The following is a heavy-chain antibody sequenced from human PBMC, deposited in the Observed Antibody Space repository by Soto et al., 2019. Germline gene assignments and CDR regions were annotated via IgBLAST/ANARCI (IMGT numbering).Heavy chain of an antibody. J-gene: IGHJ4*02. D-gene: IGHD3-22*01. CDR1: GVSISSGNFY. Sequence: SETLSLTCTVSGVSISSGNFYWGWIRQPPGKGLEWIGNIYYTGSTYYNPSLKSRVAMSLDTSKNQFSLKLNSVTAADTAVYFCARLFYDSSEHFDYWGQGTLVTVSS. V-gene: IGHV4-39*01. CDR3: ARLFYDSSEHFDY. CDR2: IYYTGST.